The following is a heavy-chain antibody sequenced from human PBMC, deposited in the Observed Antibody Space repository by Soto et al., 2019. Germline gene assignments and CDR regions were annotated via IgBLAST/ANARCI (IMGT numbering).Heavy chain of an antibody. CDR2: INGDNVDT. J-gene: IGHJ6*02. Sequence: VQLVQSGAEVKQPGASVKVSCKASGYTFTNYGVTWVRQAPGQGLEWMGWINGDNVDTHYAQNVQGKATMTTDKSTRTSYMALRSLKSADTAGYYCASHGRDYNAYTGVYSSYGMNVWGQGTTITVSS. V-gene: IGHV1-18*01. CDR1: GYTFTNYG. D-gene: IGHD7-27*01. CDR3: ASHGRDYNAYTGVYSSYGMNV.